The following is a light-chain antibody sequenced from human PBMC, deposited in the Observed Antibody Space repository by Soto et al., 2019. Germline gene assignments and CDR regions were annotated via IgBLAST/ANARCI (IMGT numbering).Light chain of an antibody. CDR2: GAS. V-gene: IGKV1-5*01. J-gene: IGKJ1*01. Sequence: DIQMTQSPSSLSASVGDRVVITCRASQSISDYLNWYQQKPGEALKLLIYGASNLQSGVPSRISGGGSGTEFTLTISSLRPDDFATYYCQQYNSYWTFGQGTKVEIK. CDR3: QQYNSYWT. CDR1: QSISDY.